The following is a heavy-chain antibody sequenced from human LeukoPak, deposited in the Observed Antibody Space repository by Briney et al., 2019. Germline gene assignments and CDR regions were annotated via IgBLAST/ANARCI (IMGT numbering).Heavy chain of an antibody. V-gene: IGHV3-23*01. Sequence: GGSLRLSCAASGFTFSSYAMTWVRQAPGKGLEWVSTITESGDERYYADSVKGRFTFSRDNSKNTLYLQMNSLRAEDTAVYYCATDYTPYVGASADWGQGTLVTVSS. CDR1: GFTFSSYA. J-gene: IGHJ4*02. D-gene: IGHD1-26*01. CDR2: ITESGDER. CDR3: ATDYTPYVGASAD.